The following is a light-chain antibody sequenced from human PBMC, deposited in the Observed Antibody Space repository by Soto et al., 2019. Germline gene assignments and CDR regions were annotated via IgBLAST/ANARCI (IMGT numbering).Light chain of an antibody. Sequence: EIVMTQSPATLSVSPGEGAALSCRASQSVSTNLAWYQHKPGQAPRLLIYGASTRATGIPARFSGSGSGTDFTLTISSLQSEDFAVYFCQQYYNWPRTFGKGTKVEIK. CDR3: QQYYNWPRT. CDR1: QSVSTN. V-gene: IGKV3-15*01. J-gene: IGKJ1*01. CDR2: GAS.